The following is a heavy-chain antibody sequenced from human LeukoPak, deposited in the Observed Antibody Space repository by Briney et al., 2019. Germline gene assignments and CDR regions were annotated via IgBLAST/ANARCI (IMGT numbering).Heavy chain of an antibody. V-gene: IGHV4-38-2*01. J-gene: IGHJ4*02. CDR3: ARRYHYDSSGYYPFDY. CDR1: DYSISSGYY. CDR2: VYHRGTT. Sequence: SETLSLTCAVSDYSISSGYYWGWIRQPPGKGLEWIGNVYHRGTTLYNPSLKSRVTISVDTSKNQFSLKLSSVTAADTAVYYCARRYHYDSSGYYPFDYWGQGTLVTVSS. D-gene: IGHD3-22*01.